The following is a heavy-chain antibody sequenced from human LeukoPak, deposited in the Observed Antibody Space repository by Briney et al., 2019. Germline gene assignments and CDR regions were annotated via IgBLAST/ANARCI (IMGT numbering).Heavy chain of an antibody. D-gene: IGHD3-9*01. CDR3: AKAYRDYDILTGYFDY. V-gene: IGHV3-30*18. CDR2: ISYDGSNK. J-gene: IGHJ4*02. CDR1: GFTFSSYG. Sequence: GGSLRLSCAASGFTFSSYGMHWVRQAPGKGLEWVAVISYDGSNKYYADSVKGRFTISRDKSKNTLYLQMNSLRAEDTAVYYCAKAYRDYDILTGYFDYWGQGTLVTVSS.